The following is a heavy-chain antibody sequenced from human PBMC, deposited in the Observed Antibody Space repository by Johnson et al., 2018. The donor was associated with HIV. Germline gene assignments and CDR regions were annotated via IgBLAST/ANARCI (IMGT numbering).Heavy chain of an antibody. V-gene: IGHV3-9*01. CDR1: GFTFDDYA. Sequence: VQLVESGGGLVQPGRSLRLSCAASGFTFDDYAMHWVRQAPGKGLEWVSGISWNSGSIGYAASVKGRFTISRDNAKNSLFLQMNSLRDEDTAVYYCARVKQWLLRGGTDAFDIWGQGTLVTVSS. J-gene: IGHJ3*02. CDR3: ARVKQWLLRGGTDAFDI. CDR2: ISWNSGSI. D-gene: IGHD6-19*01.